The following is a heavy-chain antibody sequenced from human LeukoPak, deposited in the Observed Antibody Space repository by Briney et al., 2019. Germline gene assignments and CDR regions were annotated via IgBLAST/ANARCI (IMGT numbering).Heavy chain of an antibody. CDR2: LNNDAYDSAT. V-gene: IGHV3-53*01. J-gene: IGHJ4*02. Sequence: GGSLRLSCVGSGFTVSSSFMSWVPRAPGKGVEGVSNLNNDAYDSATHYADSVKGRFTISRDNSQNTLYLQMNSLRAEDTAMYYCAREIGGGLHYFHSWGQGTPVTVSS. CDR1: GFTVSSSF. CDR3: AREIGGGLHYFHS. D-gene: IGHD1-26*01.